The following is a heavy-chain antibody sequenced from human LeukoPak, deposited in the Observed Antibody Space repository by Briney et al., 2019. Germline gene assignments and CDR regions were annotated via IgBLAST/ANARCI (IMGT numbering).Heavy chain of an antibody. CDR2: IYSGGST. J-gene: IGHJ4*02. CDR1: GFTVSSNY. V-gene: IGHV3-53*01. Sequence: PGGSLRLSCAASGFTVSSNYMSWVRQAPGKGLEWVSVIYSGGSTYYADSVKGRFTISRDNSKNTLYLQMNSLIAEDTAVYYCARGYYDSSGYGPYWGQGILVTVSS. CDR3: ARGYYDSSGYGPY. D-gene: IGHD3-22*01.